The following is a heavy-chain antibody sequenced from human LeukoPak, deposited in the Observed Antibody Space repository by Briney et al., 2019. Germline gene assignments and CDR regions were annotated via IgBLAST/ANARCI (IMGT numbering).Heavy chain of an antibody. CDR3: ARTSIATRHFDY. J-gene: IGHJ4*02. CDR1: GGSISSGGYY. Sequence: SQTLSLTCTVSGGSISSGGYYWSWIRQHPGKGLEWIGYIYYSGSTYYNPSLKRRGTIAVDTSKNQFSLKLSSVTAADTAVYCCARTSIATRHFDYWGQGTLVTVSS. D-gene: IGHD6-6*01. CDR2: IYYSGST. V-gene: IGHV4-31*03.